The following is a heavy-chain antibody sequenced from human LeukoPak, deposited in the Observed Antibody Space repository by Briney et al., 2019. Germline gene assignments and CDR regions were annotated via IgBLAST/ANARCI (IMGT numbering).Heavy chain of an antibody. CDR2: INHSGST. Sequence: SDTLSLTCAVNGGSFSRYYWSWIRQPPGKGLEWIGEINHSGSTNYNPSLKSRVTISVDASKNQFSLKLSSVTAADTAVYYCASANIAAASYWGQGTLVTVSS. V-gene: IGHV4-34*01. D-gene: IGHD6-13*01. CDR3: ASANIAAASY. CDR1: GGSFSRYY. J-gene: IGHJ4*02.